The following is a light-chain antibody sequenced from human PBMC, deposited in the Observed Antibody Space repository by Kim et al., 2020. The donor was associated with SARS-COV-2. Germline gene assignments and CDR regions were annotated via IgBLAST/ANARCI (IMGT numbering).Light chain of an antibody. CDR1: QSISSY. CDR3: QQSYSSPCT. CDR2: AAS. J-gene: IGKJ4*01. V-gene: IGKV1-39*01. Sequence: DIQMTQSPSSLSASVGDRVTITCRASQSISSYLNWYQQKPGKAPKLLIYAASSLQSGVPSRFSGSGSGTDFTLTISRLQPEDFATYYCQQSYSSPCTFGGGTEVYIK.